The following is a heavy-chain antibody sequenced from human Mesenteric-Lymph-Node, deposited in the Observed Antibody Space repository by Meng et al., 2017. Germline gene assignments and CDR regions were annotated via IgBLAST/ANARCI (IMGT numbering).Heavy chain of an antibody. D-gene: IGHD7-27*01. CDR2: VSWNGSRT. V-gene: IGHV3-35*01. CDR1: GFTFSNSD. Sequence: GESLKISCAASGFTFSNSDINWVHQAPGKGLEWVSGVSWNGSRTHYADSVKGRFTISRDNSKNSLHLQMNSLRAEDTAVYYCARAPFNWGSNYWGQGTLVTVSS. J-gene: IGHJ4*02. CDR3: ARAPFNWGSNY.